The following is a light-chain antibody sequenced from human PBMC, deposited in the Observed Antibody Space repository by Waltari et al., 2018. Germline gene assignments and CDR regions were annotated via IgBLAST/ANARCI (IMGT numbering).Light chain of an antibody. CDR1: SSDVGTYNR. V-gene: IGLV2-18*02. Sequence: QSALTQPPSVSGSPGQSVTISCTATSSDVGTYNRDSWYQQSPGTAPKLMIDDVTNRPSGVPDRFSGSKSGNTASLTISGLQAEDEADYYCSSPTTSITWVFGGGTKLTVL. CDR3: SSPTTSITWV. CDR2: DVT. J-gene: IGLJ3*02.